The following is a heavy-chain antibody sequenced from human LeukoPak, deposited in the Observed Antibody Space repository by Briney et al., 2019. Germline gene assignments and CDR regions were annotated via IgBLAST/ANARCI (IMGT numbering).Heavy chain of an antibody. J-gene: IGHJ1*01. D-gene: IGHD5-18*01. CDR1: GFTFSSYW. Sequence: GGSLRLSCKASGFTFSSYWMHWVRQIPGKGLAWVSRINGDGSDTNSADSVKGRFTISRDNAKNTLYLQMNSLRAEDTAAYYCVRGLGPGYSYDYGVYWAPATLVTVSS. CDR2: INGDGSDT. V-gene: IGHV3-74*01. CDR3: VRGLGPGYSYDYGVY.